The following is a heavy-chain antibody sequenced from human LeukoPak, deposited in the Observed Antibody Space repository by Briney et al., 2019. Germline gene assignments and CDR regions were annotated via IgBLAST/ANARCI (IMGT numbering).Heavy chain of an antibody. CDR3: AKGSGNYYDSSGYYDFDY. V-gene: IGHV3-30*04. J-gene: IGHJ4*02. D-gene: IGHD3-22*01. Sequence: GGSLRLSCAASGFTFSSYAMHWVRQAPGKGLEWVAVISYDGSNKYYADSVKGRFTISRDNSKNTLYLQMNSLRAEDTAVYYCAKGSGNYYDSSGYYDFDYWGQGTLVTVSS. CDR2: ISYDGSNK. CDR1: GFTFSSYA.